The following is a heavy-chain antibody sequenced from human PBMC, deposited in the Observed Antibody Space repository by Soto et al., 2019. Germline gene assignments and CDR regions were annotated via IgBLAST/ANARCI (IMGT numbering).Heavy chain of an antibody. V-gene: IGHV1-69*06. CDR2: IIPIFGTA. J-gene: IGHJ5*02. D-gene: IGHD2-15*01. Sequence: ASVKVSCKASGGTVSSYAINWVRQAPGQGLEWMGGIIPIFGTANYAQKFQGRVTITADKSTSTAYMELSSLRSEDAAVYYCATYRSGGSCYRCFGNWFDPWGQVNLVTVS. CDR1: GGTVSSYA. CDR3: ATYRSGGSCYRCFGNWFDP.